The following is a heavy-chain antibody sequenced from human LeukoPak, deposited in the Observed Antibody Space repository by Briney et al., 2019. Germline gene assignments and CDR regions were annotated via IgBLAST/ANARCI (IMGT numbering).Heavy chain of an antibody. J-gene: IGHJ6*03. CDR1: GYTFTGYY. D-gene: IGHD4-17*01. CDR2: INPNSGGT. V-gene: IGHV1-2*02. Sequence: ASVKVSCKASGYTFTGYYMHWVRQAPGQGLEWMGWINPNSGGTNYAQKFQGRVTMTRDTSISTAYMELSRLRSDDTAVYCCARACRGVDYGDYGDYYYYYMDVWGKGTTVTISS. CDR3: ARACRGVDYGDYGDYYYYYMDV.